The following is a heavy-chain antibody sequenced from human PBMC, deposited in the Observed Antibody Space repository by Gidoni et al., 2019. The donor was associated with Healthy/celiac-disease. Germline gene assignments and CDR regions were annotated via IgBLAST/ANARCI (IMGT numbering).Heavy chain of an antibody. J-gene: IGHJ3*02. CDR1: GGSISSGGYY. V-gene: IGHV4-31*03. Sequence: QVQLQESRPRLLKSSQPLSLTCTVPGGSISSGGYYWSWIRQHPGKGLEWIWYIYYSGSTYYNPFLKSRVTISVDTSKNQFSLKLSSVTAADTAVYYCARAMGAFDIWGQGTMVTVSS. D-gene: IGHD3-10*01. CDR3: ARAMGAFDI. CDR2: IYYSGST.